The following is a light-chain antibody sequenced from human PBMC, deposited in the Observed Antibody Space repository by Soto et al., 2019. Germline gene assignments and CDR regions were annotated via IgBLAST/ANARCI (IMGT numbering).Light chain of an antibody. Sequence: IVLTQSPGTLSLSPGERATLSCRASQSVSSSYLAWYQQKPGQAPRLLIYGTSSRATGIPYRFSGSGSGTDFTLTISRLEPEDFAVYYCQQYGSSPFTFGPGTKVDIK. CDR3: QQYGSSPFT. CDR1: QSVSSSY. CDR2: GTS. J-gene: IGKJ3*01. V-gene: IGKV3-20*01.